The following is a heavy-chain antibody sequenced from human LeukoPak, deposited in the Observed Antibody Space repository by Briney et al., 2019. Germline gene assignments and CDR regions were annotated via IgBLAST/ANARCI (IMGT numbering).Heavy chain of an antibody. J-gene: IGHJ4*02. D-gene: IGHD3-10*01. Sequence: PGGSLRLSCAASGFTFSSYAMHWVRQAPGKGLEYVSAISSNGGSTYYANSVKGRFTISRDNSKNTLYLQMGSLRAEDMAVYYCARVWFGEWDYFDYWGQGTLVTVSS. CDR1: GFTFSSYA. CDR2: ISSNGGST. V-gene: IGHV3-64*01. CDR3: ARVWFGEWDYFDY.